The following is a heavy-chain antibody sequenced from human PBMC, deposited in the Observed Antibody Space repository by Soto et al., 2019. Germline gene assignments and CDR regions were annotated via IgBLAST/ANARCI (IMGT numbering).Heavy chain of an antibody. CDR2: IWYDGSNK. Sequence: GGSLRLSCAASGFTFSSYGMHWVRQAPGKGLEWVAVIWYDGSNKYYADSVKGRFTISRDNSKNTLYLQMNSLRAEDTAVYYCAREKYYYDSSGYYFFDYWGQGTLVTVSS. CDR3: AREKYYYDSSGYYFFDY. V-gene: IGHV3-33*01. J-gene: IGHJ4*02. D-gene: IGHD3-22*01. CDR1: GFTFSSYG.